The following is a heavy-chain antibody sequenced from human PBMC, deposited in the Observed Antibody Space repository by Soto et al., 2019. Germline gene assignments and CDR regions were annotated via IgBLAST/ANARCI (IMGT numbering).Heavy chain of an antibody. D-gene: IGHD4-4*01. CDR2: ISYDGSNK. Sequence: QVQLVESGGGVVQPGRSLRLSCAASGFTFSSYGMHWVRQAPGKGLEWVAVISYDGSNKYYADSVKGRFTISRDNSKNTLYLQMNSLRAEDTAVYYCAKEHDYSYYYGMDVWGQGTTVTVSS. J-gene: IGHJ6*02. CDR1: GFTFSSYG. V-gene: IGHV3-30*18. CDR3: AKEHDYSYYYGMDV.